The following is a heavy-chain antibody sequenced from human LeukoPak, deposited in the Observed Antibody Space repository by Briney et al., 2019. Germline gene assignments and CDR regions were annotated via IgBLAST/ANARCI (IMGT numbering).Heavy chain of an antibody. Sequence: GGTLRLSCAASGFTFSSYWMHWVRQAPGKGLVWVSRINSDGSYTSYADSVRGRFTISRDNAKNTLYLQMNSLRAEDTAVCYCAKDGWGQLWLRYYFDYWGQGTLVTVSS. J-gene: IGHJ4*02. CDR2: INSDGSYT. CDR3: AKDGWGQLWLRYYFDY. V-gene: IGHV3-74*01. CDR1: GFTFSSYW. D-gene: IGHD5-18*01.